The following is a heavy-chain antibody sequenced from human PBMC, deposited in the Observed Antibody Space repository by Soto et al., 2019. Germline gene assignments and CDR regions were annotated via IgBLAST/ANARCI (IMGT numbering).Heavy chain of an antibody. J-gene: IGHJ5*02. Sequence: SETLSLTCAVSGGSISSGGYSWSWIRQPPGKGLEWIGSIYYSGSTYYNPSLKSRVTISVDRSKNQFSLKLSSVTAADTAVYYCARVPGPWGQGTLVTAPQ. CDR2: IYYSGST. V-gene: IGHV4-30-2*01. CDR3: ARVPGP. CDR1: GGSISSGGYS.